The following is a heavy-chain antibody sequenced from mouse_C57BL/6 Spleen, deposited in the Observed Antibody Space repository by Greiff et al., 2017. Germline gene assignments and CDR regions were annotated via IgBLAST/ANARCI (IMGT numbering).Heavy chain of an antibody. CDR2: IYPGNSDT. Sequence: VQLQQSGTVLARPGASVKMSCKTSGYTFTSYWMHWVKQRPGQGLEWIGAIYPGNSDTSYNQKFKGKAKLTAVTSASTAYMELSSLTNEDSAVYYCTRPTTVVAPYYFDYWGQGTTLTVSS. CDR1: GYTFTSYW. D-gene: IGHD1-1*01. J-gene: IGHJ2*01. V-gene: IGHV1-5*01. CDR3: TRPTTVVAPYYFDY.